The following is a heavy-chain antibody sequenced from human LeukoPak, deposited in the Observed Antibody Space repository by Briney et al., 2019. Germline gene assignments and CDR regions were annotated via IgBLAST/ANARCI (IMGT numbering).Heavy chain of an antibody. CDR1: GFMFSSYA. V-gene: IGHV3-30-3*01. J-gene: IGHJ4*02. CDR3: ARAGHTSAWYYFGY. CDR2: ISYDGNNK. D-gene: IGHD2-2*01. Sequence: SGGSLRLSCAASGFMFSSYAVNWVRQAPGKGLEWVSLISYDGNNKYYADSVKGRFTISRDNSKNTLYLQLNSLRAEDTAVYYCARAGHTSAWYYFGYWGQGTLVTVSS.